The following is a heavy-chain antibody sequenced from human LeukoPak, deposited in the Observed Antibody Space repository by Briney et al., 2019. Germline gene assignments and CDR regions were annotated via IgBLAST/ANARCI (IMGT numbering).Heavy chain of an antibody. Sequence: GRSLRLSCAASGFTFSSYAMHWVRQAPGKGLEWVAVIWSDGSNKFYADSVRGRFTMSRDNSKNTLYLQMNSLRAEDTAVYYCARDNPEFDYWGQGTLVTVSS. J-gene: IGHJ4*02. CDR3: ARDNPEFDY. CDR1: GFTFSSYA. D-gene: IGHD1-14*01. V-gene: IGHV3-33*08. CDR2: IWSDGSNK.